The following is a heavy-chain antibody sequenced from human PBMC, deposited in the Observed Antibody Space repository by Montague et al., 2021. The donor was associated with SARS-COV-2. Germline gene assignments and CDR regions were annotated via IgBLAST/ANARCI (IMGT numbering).Heavy chain of an antibody. V-gene: IGHV4-61*02. CDR2: IYVTGST. CDR1: GGAINSGDFY. Sequence: TLSLTCTVSGGAINSGDFYWSWIRQPAGKGLEWIGRIYVTGSTRYSPSLESRVTMSIDTAKGQLSLKLSSVTAADTGVYYCVGDAYNPLDGNWGQGTLVTVSS. CDR3: VGDAYNPLDGN. D-gene: IGHD2-21*01. J-gene: IGHJ4*02.